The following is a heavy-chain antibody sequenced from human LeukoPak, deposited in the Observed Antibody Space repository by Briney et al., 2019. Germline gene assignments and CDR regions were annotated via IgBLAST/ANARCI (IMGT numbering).Heavy chain of an antibody. V-gene: IGHV4-59*01. CDR2: IYYSGST. J-gene: IGHJ4*02. Sequence: SETQSLTCTVSGGSISSYYWSWIRQPPGKGLEWIGYIYYSGSTNYNPSLKSRVTISVDTSENQFSLKLSSMTAADTAVYYCARDVSSGWSFFDYWGQGTLVTVSS. CDR3: ARDVSSGWSFFDY. CDR1: GGSISSYY. D-gene: IGHD6-19*01.